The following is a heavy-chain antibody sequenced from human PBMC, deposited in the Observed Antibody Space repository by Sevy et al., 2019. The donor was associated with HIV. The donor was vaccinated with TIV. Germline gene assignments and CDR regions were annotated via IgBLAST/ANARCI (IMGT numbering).Heavy chain of an antibody. CDR2: INQDGSAK. Sequence: GGSLRLSCAASGFTFSSHWMSWVRQAPGKGLEWVANINQDGSAKYYVHSVKGRFTISRDNAKNSLSLQMNSLRAEDTAVYYCARDTGGIGMDVWGQGTTVTVSS. CDR1: GFTFSSHW. CDR3: ARDTGGIGMDV. D-gene: IGHD6-13*01. J-gene: IGHJ6*02. V-gene: IGHV3-7*01.